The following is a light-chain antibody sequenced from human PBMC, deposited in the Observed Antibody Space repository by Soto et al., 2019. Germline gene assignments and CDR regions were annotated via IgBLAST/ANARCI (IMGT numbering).Light chain of an antibody. V-gene: IGKV1-39*01. CDR1: QSIKNY. Sequence: DIQMTQSPSSLSAAIGDRVTITCRASQSIKNYLNWYQHKPGAAPKLLIFGASNLESGVPSRFSGSGSGTEFTLSISSLQPEDFAPYYCQQGYSTTPITFGQGTGVEIK. J-gene: IGKJ5*01. CDR3: QQGYSTTPIT. CDR2: GAS.